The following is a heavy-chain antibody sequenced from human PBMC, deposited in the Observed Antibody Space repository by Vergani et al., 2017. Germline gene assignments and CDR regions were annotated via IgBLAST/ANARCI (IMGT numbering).Heavy chain of an antibody. CDR2: VDPEDGET. CDR3: ATPQTVTTGGMEV. V-gene: IGHV1-69-2*01. Sequence: EVQLVQSGAEGKKPGATMKISCKVSGYTFTDHYMHWVKQAPGKGLEWMGLVDPEDGETIYAEKFKGRVTIAADTSTDTAHLESSSLRSEDTAVYYCATPQTVTTGGMEVWGQGTTVIVSS. J-gene: IGHJ6*02. D-gene: IGHD4-17*01. CDR1: GYTFTDHY.